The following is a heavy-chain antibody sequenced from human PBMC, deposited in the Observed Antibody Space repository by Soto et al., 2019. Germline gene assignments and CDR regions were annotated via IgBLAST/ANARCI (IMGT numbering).Heavy chain of an antibody. D-gene: IGHD2-8*01. CDR1: GFTFSSYS. CDR3: ARDVASIMVYARVPTYGMDV. J-gene: IGHJ6*02. Sequence: GSLRLSCAASGFTFSSYSMNWVRQAPGKGLEWVSSISSSSYIYYADSVKGRFTISRDNAKNSLYLQMNSLRAEDTAVYYCARDVASIMVYARVPTYGMDVWGQGTRVTVSS. CDR2: ISSSSYI. V-gene: IGHV3-21*01.